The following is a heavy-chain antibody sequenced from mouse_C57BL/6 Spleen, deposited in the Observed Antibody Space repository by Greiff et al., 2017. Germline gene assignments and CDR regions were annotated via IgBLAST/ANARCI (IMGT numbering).Heavy chain of an antibody. Sequence: QVQLKESGAELVKPGASVKISCKASGYAFSSYWMNWVKQRPGQGLEWIGQIYPGDGDTNYNGKFTGKATMTADKSSSTAYMQLSILTSEDSAVYFCARKDYYGAWFAYWGQGTLVTGSA. CDR3: ARKDYYGAWFAY. CDR2: IYPGDGDT. J-gene: IGHJ3*01. V-gene: IGHV1-80*01. CDR1: GYAFSSYW. D-gene: IGHD1-2*01.